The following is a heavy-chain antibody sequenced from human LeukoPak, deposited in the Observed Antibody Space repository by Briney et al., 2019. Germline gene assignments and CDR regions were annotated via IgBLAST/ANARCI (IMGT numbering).Heavy chain of an antibody. J-gene: IGHJ5*02. Sequence: SVKVSCKASGGTFSSYAISWVRQAPGQGLEWVGGIIPIFGTANYAQKFQGRVTITTDESTSTAYMELSSLRSEDTAVYYCARGGPYYYDSSGYYGWFDPWGQGTLVTVSS. CDR3: ARGGPYYYDSSGYYGWFDP. D-gene: IGHD3-22*01. V-gene: IGHV1-69*05. CDR2: IIPIFGTA. CDR1: GGTFSSYA.